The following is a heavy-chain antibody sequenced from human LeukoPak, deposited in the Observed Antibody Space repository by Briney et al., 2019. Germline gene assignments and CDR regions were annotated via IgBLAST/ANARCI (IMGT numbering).Heavy chain of an antibody. Sequence: ASVKVSCKASGYTFTGYYMHWLRQAPGQGLEWMGWISAYNGNTNYAQKLQGRVTMTTDTSTSTAYMELRSLRSDDTAVYYCARDRTMIVVDPTREFDYWGQGTLVTVSS. CDR1: GYTFTGYY. D-gene: IGHD3-22*01. V-gene: IGHV1-18*04. CDR2: ISAYNGNT. J-gene: IGHJ4*02. CDR3: ARDRTMIVVDPTREFDY.